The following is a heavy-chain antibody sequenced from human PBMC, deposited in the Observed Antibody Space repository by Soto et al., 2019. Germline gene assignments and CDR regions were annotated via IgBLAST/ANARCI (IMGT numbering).Heavy chain of an antibody. D-gene: IGHD1-26*01. V-gene: IGHV3-13*01. Sequence: GSLRLSCAASGFTFSSYDMHWVRQATGKGLEWVSAIGTAGDTYYPGSVKGRFTISRENAKNSLYLQMNSLRAEDTAVYYCAKGSPYYYYYGMDVWGQGTTVTVSS. CDR1: GFTFSSYD. CDR3: AKGSPYYYYYGMDV. CDR2: IGTAGDT. J-gene: IGHJ6*02.